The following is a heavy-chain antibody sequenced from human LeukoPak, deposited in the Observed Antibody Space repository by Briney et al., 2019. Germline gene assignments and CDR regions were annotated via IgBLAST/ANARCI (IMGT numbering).Heavy chain of an antibody. V-gene: IGHV3-11*01. J-gene: IGHJ6*02. CDR1: ESMFSDFY. CDR2: ISSNGNII. CDR3: ARESTQKNYNILTGHFDYYYGMDV. Sequence: GGSLRLSCAASESMFSDFYMSWIRQAPGKGLEWVSYISSNGNIIYYADSVKGRFTISRDNAKNSLYLQMNSLRAEDTAVYYCARESTQKNYNILTGHFDYYYGMDVWGQGTTVTVSS. D-gene: IGHD3-9*01.